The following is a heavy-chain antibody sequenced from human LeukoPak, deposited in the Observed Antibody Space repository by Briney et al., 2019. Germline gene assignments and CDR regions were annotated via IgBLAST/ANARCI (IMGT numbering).Heavy chain of an antibody. CDR2: INPSGSST. V-gene: IGHV1-46*01. Sequence: ASVKVSCKASGYTFTSYYMHWVRQAPGQGLEWMGLINPSGSSTSYAQKFQGRLSLTRDMSTSTDYMELSSLRSEDTAVYYCAREDYYGSGSYLGWFDPWGQGTLVTVSS. CDR1: GYTFTSYY. CDR3: AREDYYGSGSYLGWFDP. D-gene: IGHD3-10*01. J-gene: IGHJ5*02.